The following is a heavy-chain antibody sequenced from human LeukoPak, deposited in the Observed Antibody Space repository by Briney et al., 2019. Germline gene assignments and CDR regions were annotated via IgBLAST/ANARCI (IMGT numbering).Heavy chain of an antibody. CDR1: GGSFSGYY. CDR2: INHSGST. CDR3: ARGNLGAIDY. V-gene: IGHV4-34*01. J-gene: IGHJ4*02. Sequence: KPSETLSLTCAVSGGSFSGYYWSWIRQPPGKGLEWIGEINHSGSTNYNPSLKSRVTISVDTSKNQFSLKLSSVTAADTAVYYCARGNLGAIDYWGQGTLVTVSS. D-gene: IGHD1-14*01.